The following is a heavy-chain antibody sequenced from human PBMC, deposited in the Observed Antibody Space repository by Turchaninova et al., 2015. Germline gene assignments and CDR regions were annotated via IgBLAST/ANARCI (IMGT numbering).Heavy chain of an antibody. J-gene: IGHJ4*02. V-gene: IGHV1-2*02. Sequence: QVQLVQSGAEVKKPGASVKVSCKASGYTFTGYYIHWVRQAPGQGLEWMGWINPNSGDTNYAQMFQDRVTMTWDTSISTAYMELNRLRSDDTAVYYCARGGTDYWGQGTLVTVSS. CDR1: GYTFTGYY. CDR3: ARGGTDY. CDR2: INPNSGDT.